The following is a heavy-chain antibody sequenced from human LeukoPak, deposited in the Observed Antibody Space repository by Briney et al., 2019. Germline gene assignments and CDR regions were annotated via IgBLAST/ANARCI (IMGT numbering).Heavy chain of an antibody. J-gene: IGHJ4*02. V-gene: IGHV4-4*07. Sequence: PSETLSLTCTVSGGSISSYYWSWIRQPAGKGLEWIGRIYTSGSTNYNPSLKSRVTMSVDTSKNQFSLKLSSVTAADTAVYYCAREDYDFWSGYYPYFDYWGQGTLVTVSS. CDR3: AREDYDFWSGYYPYFDY. D-gene: IGHD3-3*01. CDR2: IYTSGST. CDR1: GGSISSYY.